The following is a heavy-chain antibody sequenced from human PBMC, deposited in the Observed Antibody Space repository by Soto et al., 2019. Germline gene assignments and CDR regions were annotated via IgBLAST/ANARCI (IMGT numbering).Heavy chain of an antibody. CDR1: GYTFTNND. Sequence: ASVKVSCKASGYTFTNNDISWVRQATGQGLEWIGWINPGSGDTGYAQNFQGRVTMTRDISIAKPEMEINSLTSEDTGIDYCARMGSFGSLNWFDPGWQGNLVTVSS. D-gene: IGHD5-18*01. J-gene: IGHJ5*02. V-gene: IGHV1-8*01. CDR2: INPGSGDT. CDR3: ARMGSFGSLNWFDP.